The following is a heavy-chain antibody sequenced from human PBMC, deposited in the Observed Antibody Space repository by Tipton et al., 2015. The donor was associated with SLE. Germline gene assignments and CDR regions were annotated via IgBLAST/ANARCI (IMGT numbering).Heavy chain of an antibody. D-gene: IGHD7-27*01. J-gene: IGHJ3*02. V-gene: IGHV4-31*02. CDR1: GDSVTSSGYY. CDR3: ARGPNWGLDDAFDI. CDR2: ISYDGRT. Sequence: TLSLTCTATGDSVTSSGYYWSWICQHPGKGLEWIGFISYDGRTKYNPSLKSRVTISLDTSKTQFFLRLSSVTAADTAVYFCARGPNWGLDDAFDIWGQGTMVSVSS.